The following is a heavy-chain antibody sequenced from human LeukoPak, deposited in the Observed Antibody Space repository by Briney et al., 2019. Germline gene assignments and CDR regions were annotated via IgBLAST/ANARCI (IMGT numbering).Heavy chain of an antibody. J-gene: IGHJ5*02. Sequence: PSETLSLTCTVSGGSISSSSCYWGWIRQPPGKGLEWIGSIYYSGSTYHNPSLKSRVTISVDTSKNQFSLKLSSVTAADTAVYYCASLLWFGNNNWFDPWGQGTLVTVSS. V-gene: IGHV4-39*01. CDR3: ASLLWFGNNNWFDP. D-gene: IGHD3-10*01. CDR2: IYYSGST. CDR1: GGSISSSSCY.